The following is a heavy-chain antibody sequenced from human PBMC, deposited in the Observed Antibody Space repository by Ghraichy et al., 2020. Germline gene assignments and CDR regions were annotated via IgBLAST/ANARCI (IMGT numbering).Heavy chain of an antibody. Sequence: GESLNISCAASGFTVSSNYMSWVRQAPGKGLEWVSVIYSGGSTYYADSVKGRFTISRDNSKNTLYLQMNSLRAEDTAVYYCARDLGLRWSNGPDAFDIWGQGTMVTVSS. CDR3: ARDLGLRWSNGPDAFDI. D-gene: IGHD4-23*01. J-gene: IGHJ3*02. CDR1: GFTVSSNY. CDR2: IYSGGST. V-gene: IGHV3-53*01.